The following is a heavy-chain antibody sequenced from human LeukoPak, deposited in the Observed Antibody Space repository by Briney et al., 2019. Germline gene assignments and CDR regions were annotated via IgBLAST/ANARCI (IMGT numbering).Heavy chain of an antibody. D-gene: IGHD2-21*02. CDR1: GGSFSGYY. CDR3: ARGIPAEHIVVVTAILDY. V-gene: IGHV4-34*01. CDR2: INHSGST. J-gene: IGHJ4*02. Sequence: SETLSLTCAVYGGSFSGYYWSWIRQPPGKGLEWIGEINHSGSTNYNPSLKSRVTISVDTSKNQFSLKLSSVTAADTAVYYCARGIPAEHIVVVTAILDYWGQGTLVTVSS.